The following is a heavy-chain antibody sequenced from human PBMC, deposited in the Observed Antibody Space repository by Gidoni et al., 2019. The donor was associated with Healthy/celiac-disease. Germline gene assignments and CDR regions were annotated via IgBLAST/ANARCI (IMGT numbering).Heavy chain of an antibody. CDR2: ISYDGSNK. D-gene: IGHD3-10*02. J-gene: IGHJ4*02. Sequence: QVQLVESGGGVVQPGRSLRLSCAASGFTFSSYGMHWVRQAPGKGLEWVAVISYDGSNKYYADSVKGRFTISRDNSKNTLYLQMNSLRAEDTAVYYCASPEEWDLSGEGGYWGQGTLVTVSS. V-gene: IGHV3-30*03. CDR3: ASPEEWDLSGEGGY. CDR1: GFTFSSYG.